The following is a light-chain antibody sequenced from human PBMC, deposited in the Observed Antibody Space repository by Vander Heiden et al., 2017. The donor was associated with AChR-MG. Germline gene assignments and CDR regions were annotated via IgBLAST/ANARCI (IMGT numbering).Light chain of an antibody. CDR3: AAWDDRLNGPV. CDR1: SSNIGSNT. Sequence: QSVLTQPPSASGTPGQRVTISCSGSSSNIGSNTVNWYQQLPGTAPKLLIYSNNQRPSGAPDRFSGSKSGTSASLAISGLQSEDEADYYCAAWDDRLNGPVFGQGTK. CDR2: SNN. V-gene: IGLV1-44*01. J-gene: IGLJ3*02.